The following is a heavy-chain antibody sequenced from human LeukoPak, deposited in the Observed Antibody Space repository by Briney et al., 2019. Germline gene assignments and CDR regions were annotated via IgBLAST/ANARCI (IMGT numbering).Heavy chain of an antibody. Sequence: ASAKVSCKASGGTFSSYAISWVRQAPGQGLEWMGGIIPIFGTANYAQKLQGRVTITADESTSTAYMELSSLRSEDTAVYYCARVKSTERQWLTFDYWGQGTLVTVSS. CDR1: GGTFSSYA. V-gene: IGHV1-69*13. CDR2: IIPIFGTA. J-gene: IGHJ4*02. CDR3: ARVKSTERQWLTFDY. D-gene: IGHD6-19*01.